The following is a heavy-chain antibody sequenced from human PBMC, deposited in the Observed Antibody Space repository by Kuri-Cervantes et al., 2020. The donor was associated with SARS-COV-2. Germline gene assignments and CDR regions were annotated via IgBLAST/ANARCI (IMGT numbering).Heavy chain of an antibody. D-gene: IGHD5-24*01. CDR2: MSGSGAST. J-gene: IGHJ4*02. V-gene: IGHV3-23*01. Sequence: GESLKISCAASGFSFSTNVMAWVRQAPGKGLEWVSTMSGSGASTHYADSVKGRSTISRDNCKNMLYLQMYSLRAEDTAVYYCAKTSGYNYYFAYWGQGSLVTVSS. CDR1: GFSFSTNV. CDR3: AKTSGYNYYFAY.